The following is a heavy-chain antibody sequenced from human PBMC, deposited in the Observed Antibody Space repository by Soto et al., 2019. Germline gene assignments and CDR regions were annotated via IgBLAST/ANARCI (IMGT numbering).Heavy chain of an antibody. CDR2: ITGGGDST. Sequence: EVQLLESGGGLVQPGGSLRLSCAASGFTFSTFAMNWVRQAPGKGLELVSTITGGGDSTYYADSVKVRFNISRDNSKNTLYLQMDSLRGEDTAVYYCAKRHNGSHSRGADYWGQGTLVTVSS. J-gene: IGHJ4*02. V-gene: IGHV3-23*01. CDR1: GFTFSTFA. D-gene: IGHD1-26*01. CDR3: AKRHNGSHSRGADY.